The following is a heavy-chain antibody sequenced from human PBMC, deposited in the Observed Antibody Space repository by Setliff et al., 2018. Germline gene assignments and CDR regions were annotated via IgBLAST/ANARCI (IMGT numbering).Heavy chain of an antibody. J-gene: IGHJ6*02. CDR3: ARDPKTFPHYYYYYGMDV. CDR1: GYTFKSYA. CDR2: IYPSGGTT. D-gene: IGHD2-21*01. Sequence: GASVKVSCKASGYTFKSYAMNWVRQAPGQGLEWMGIIYPSGGTTSYAQKFQGRVTITRDTSASTAYMELSSLRSEDTAVYYCARDPKTFPHYYYYYGMDVWGQGTTVTVSS. V-gene: IGHV1-46*02.